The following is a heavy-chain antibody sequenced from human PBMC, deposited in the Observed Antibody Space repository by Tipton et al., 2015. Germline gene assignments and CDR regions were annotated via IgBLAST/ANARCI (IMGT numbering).Heavy chain of an antibody. D-gene: IGHD3-10*01. Sequence: TLSLTCDVSGYSTSSGYYWGWIRQPPGKGLEWIGRIFHRGDTNYNPSLKSRVTISLDTSKNQFSRKLNSVTAADTAVYYCARGLLLWFGMSDYWGRGTLVTVSS. J-gene: IGHJ4*02. CDR1: GYSTSSGYY. V-gene: IGHV4-38-2*01. CDR2: IFHRGDT. CDR3: ARGLLLWFGMSDY.